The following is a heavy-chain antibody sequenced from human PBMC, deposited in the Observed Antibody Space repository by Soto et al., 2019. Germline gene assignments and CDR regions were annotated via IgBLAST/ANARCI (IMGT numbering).Heavy chain of an antibody. V-gene: IGHV3-53*04. CDR1: GFTVSNNY. D-gene: IGHD1-26*01. Sequence: GGSLRLSCAASGFTVSNNYMSWVRQAPGKGLEWVSVIYSGGSTYYADSVKGRFTISRHNSKNTLYLQMNSLKTEDTAVYYCAREYSGSYFYFDYWGQGTLVTVSS. J-gene: IGHJ4*02. CDR2: IYSGGST. CDR3: AREYSGSYFYFDY.